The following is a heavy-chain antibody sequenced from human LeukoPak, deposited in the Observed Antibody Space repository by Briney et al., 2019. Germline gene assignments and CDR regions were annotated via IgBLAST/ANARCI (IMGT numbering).Heavy chain of an antibody. CDR2: ISAYNGNT. Sequence: ASVKVSCKASGYTFTSYGISWVRQAPGQGLEWMGWISAYNGNTNYAQKPQGRVTRTTDTSTSTAYMELRSLRSDDTAVYYCAKDCSSTSCYPGYYYYYYMDVWGKGTTVTVSS. J-gene: IGHJ6*03. CDR1: GYTFTSYG. D-gene: IGHD2-2*01. CDR3: AKDCSSTSCYPGYYYYYYMDV. V-gene: IGHV1-18*01.